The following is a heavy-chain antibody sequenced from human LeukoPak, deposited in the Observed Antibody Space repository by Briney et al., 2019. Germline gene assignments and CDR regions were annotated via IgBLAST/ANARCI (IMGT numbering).Heavy chain of an antibody. CDR2: IYSGGST. V-gene: IGHV3-53*01. D-gene: IGHD6-13*01. CDR1: GFTFSSYA. J-gene: IGHJ4*02. CDR3: ARDQPAAGTH. Sequence: GGSLRLSCAASGFTFSSYAMSWVRQAPGKGLEWVSVIYSGGSTYYADSVKGRFTISRDNSKNTLYLQMNSLRAEDTAVYYCARDQPAAGTHWGQGTLVTVSS.